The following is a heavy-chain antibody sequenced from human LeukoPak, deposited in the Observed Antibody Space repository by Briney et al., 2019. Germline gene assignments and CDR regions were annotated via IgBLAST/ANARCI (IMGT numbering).Heavy chain of an antibody. D-gene: IGHD2-2*01. CDR3: ATASRYQLLSRASFDY. V-gene: IGHV3-9*01. J-gene: IGHJ4*02. CDR2: ISWNSGSI. Sequence: GGFLRLSCAASGFTFDDYAMHWVRQAPGKGLEWVSGISWNSGSIGYADSVKGRFTISRDNAKNSLYLQMNSLRAEDTALYYCATASRYQLLSRASFDYWGQGTLVTVSS. CDR1: GFTFDDYA.